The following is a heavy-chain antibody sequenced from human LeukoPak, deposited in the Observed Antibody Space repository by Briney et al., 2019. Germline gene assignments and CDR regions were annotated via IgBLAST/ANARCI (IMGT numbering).Heavy chain of an antibody. D-gene: IGHD3-22*01. V-gene: IGHV1-69*04. CDR2: IIPILGIA. CDR1: GGTFSSYA. J-gene: IGHJ3*02. Sequence: SVTVSCKASGGTFSSYAISWVRQAPGQGLEWMGRIIPILGIANYAQKFRGRVTITADKSTSTAYMELSSLRSEDTAVYYCARAARRSTMIVVVSPDAFDIWGQGTMVTVSS. CDR3: ARAARRSTMIVVVSPDAFDI.